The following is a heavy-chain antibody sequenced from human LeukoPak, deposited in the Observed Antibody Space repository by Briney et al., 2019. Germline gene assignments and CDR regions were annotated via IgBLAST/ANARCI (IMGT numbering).Heavy chain of an antibody. CDR1: GFSLSTYW. CDR2: INPGGTET. Sequence: GGSLRLSCAASGFSLSTYWVTWVRQAPGTGLEWVANINPGGTETYYVEPVKGRFTISRDNAKNLVYLQMNSLRAEDSAVYHCGRFGYVAGVDLWGREPWSPSLQ. D-gene: IGHD6-19*01. CDR3: GRFGYVAGVDL. V-gene: IGHV3-7*01. J-gene: IGHJ4*02.